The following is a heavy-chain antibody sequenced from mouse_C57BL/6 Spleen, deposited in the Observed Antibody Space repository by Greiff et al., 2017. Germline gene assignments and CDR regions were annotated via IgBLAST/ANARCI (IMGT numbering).Heavy chain of an antibody. Sequence: VQLQQPGAELVKPGASVQLSSKASGYTFTSYWMHWVKQRPGRGLEWIGRIDPNSGGTKYNEKFKSKATLTVDKPSSTAYMQRSSLTSEDSAVYYWARGGLYGYDGWYFDVWGTGTTVTVSS. J-gene: IGHJ1*03. CDR2: IDPNSGGT. CDR1: GYTFTSYW. V-gene: IGHV1-62-3*01. CDR3: ARGGLYGYDGWYFDV. D-gene: IGHD2-14*01.